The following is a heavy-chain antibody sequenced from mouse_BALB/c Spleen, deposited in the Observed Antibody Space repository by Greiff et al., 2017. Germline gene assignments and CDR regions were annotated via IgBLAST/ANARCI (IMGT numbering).Heavy chain of an antibody. CDR2: ISSGGGST. CDR1: GFAFSSYD. Sequence: EVNVVESGGGLVKPGGSLKLSCAASGFAFSSYDMSWVRQTPEKRLEWVAYISSGGGSTYYPDTVKGRFTISRDNAKNTLYLQMSSLKSEDTAMYYCARHEDLITTGVDYWGQGTTLTVSS. D-gene: IGHD1-1*01. J-gene: IGHJ2*01. CDR3: ARHEDLITTGVDY. V-gene: IGHV5-12-1*01.